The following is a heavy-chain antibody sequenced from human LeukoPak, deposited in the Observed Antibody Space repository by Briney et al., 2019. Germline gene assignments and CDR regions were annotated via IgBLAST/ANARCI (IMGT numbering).Heavy chain of an antibody. CDR3: ARVEGGFWSGYYH. J-gene: IGHJ4*02. CDR1: GYTFTGYY. Sequence: ASVKVSCKASGYTFTGYYMHWVRQAPGQGLEWMGWINPNSGGTNYAQKFQGRVTMTRDTSISTAYMELSRLRSDDTAVYYCARVEGGFWSGYYHWGQGTLVTVSS. CDR2: INPNSGGT. V-gene: IGHV1-2*02. D-gene: IGHD3-3*01.